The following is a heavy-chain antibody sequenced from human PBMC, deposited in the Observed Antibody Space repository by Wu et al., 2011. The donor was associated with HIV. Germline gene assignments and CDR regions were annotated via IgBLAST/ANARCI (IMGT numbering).Heavy chain of an antibody. J-gene: IGHJ6*03. D-gene: IGHD6-6*01. Sequence: QVQLVQSGAEVKKPGASVKVSCKASGYTFTAYYMHWLRQAPGQGLEWMGWINPHSGGTNFAQKFQGRVTMTRDTSITTAYMELSRLRSDDTAVYYCARDPYSSSFYYYYFMDVWGQRDHSHRLL. V-gene: IGHV1-2*02. CDR2: INPHSGGT. CDR1: GYTFTAYY. CDR3: ARDPYSSSFYYYYFMDV.